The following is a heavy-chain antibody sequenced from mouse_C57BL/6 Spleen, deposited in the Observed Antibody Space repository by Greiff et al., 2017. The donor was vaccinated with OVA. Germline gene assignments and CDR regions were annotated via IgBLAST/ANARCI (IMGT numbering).Heavy chain of an antibody. D-gene: IGHD1-1*01. CDR1: GYTFTSYW. CDR2: IYPGSGST. V-gene: IGHV1-55*01. J-gene: IGHJ2*01. CDR3: ARRGYGSSYVGFDY. Sequence: VKLMESGAELVKPGASVKMSCKASGYTFTSYWITWVKQRPGQGLEWIGDIYPGSGSTNYNEKFKSKATLTVDTSSSTAYMQLSSLTSEDSAVYYCARRGYGSSYVGFDYWGQGTTLTVSS.